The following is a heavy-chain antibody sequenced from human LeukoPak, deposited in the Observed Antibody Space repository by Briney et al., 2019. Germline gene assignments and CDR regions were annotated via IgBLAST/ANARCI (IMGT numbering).Heavy chain of an antibody. CDR2: ISSSSSYI. Sequence: GGSLRLSCAASGFTFSSYSMNWVRQAPGKGLEWVSSISSSSSYIYYADSVKGRFTISRDNAKNSLYLQMNSLRAEDTAVYYCAREASGWYRAVRGYFDYWGQGTLVTVSS. J-gene: IGHJ4*02. D-gene: IGHD6-19*01. CDR3: AREASGWYRAVRGYFDY. CDR1: GFTFSSYS. V-gene: IGHV3-21*01.